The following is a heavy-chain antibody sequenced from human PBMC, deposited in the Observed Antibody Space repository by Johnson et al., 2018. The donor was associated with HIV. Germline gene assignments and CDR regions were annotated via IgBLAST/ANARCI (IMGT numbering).Heavy chain of an antibody. J-gene: IGHJ3*02. CDR3: AKDRSSGWYHAFDI. CDR1: AFTFSSYA. CDR2: INYDGNTK. D-gene: IGHD6-19*01. Sequence: QVQLVESGGGVVQPGGSLRLSCAASAFTFSSYAIHWVRQAPGKGLEWVAFINYDGNTKYYADSVKGRFTISRDNSKNTLYLQMNSLRAEDTAVDYCAKDRSSGWYHAFDIWGQGTMVTVSS. V-gene: IGHV3-30*02.